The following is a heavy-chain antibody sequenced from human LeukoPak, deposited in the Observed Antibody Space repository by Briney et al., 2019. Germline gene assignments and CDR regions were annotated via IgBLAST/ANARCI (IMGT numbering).Heavy chain of an antibody. CDR3: ARQTGTFYYFDY. D-gene: IGHD1-7*01. J-gene: IGHJ4*02. Sequence: PEGSLRLSCAASGFTFSSYSMNWVRQAPGKGLEWVSSISSSSSYIYYADSVKGRFTISRDNAKNSLYLQMNSLRAEDTAVYYCARQTGTFYYFDYWGQGTLVTVSS. CDR1: GFTFSSYS. V-gene: IGHV3-21*01. CDR2: ISSSSSYI.